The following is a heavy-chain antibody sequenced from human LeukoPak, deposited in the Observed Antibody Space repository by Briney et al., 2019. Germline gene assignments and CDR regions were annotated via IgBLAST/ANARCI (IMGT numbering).Heavy chain of an antibody. CDR3: ARDSLRGTSRYSGYYFDY. D-gene: IGHD2-2*01. CDR2: ICYSGST. V-gene: IGHV4-59*01. J-gene: IGHJ4*02. Sequence: SETLSLTCTVSGGSISSYYWSWIRQPPGKGLEWIGYICYSGSTNYNPSLKSRVTISVDTSKNQFSLKLSSVTAADTAVYYCARDSLRGTSRYSGYYFDYWGQGTLVTVSS. CDR1: GGSISSYY.